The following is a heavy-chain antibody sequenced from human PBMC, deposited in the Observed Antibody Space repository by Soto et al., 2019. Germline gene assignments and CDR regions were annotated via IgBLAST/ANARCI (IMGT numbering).Heavy chain of an antibody. Sequence: VQLLESGGGLVQPGGSLRLSGAASGFTLGTYVMTWVRQAPGKGLEWVSAISGSGGSTNYADPVKGRFTISRDNTKNTLYLQMNSLRVEDTAVYYCAKDRKGSYCSGGTCYSFDYWGQGTLVTVPS. CDR2: ISGSGGST. CDR3: AKDRKGSYCSGGTCYSFDY. CDR1: GFTLGTYV. J-gene: IGHJ4*02. V-gene: IGHV3-23*01. D-gene: IGHD2-15*01.